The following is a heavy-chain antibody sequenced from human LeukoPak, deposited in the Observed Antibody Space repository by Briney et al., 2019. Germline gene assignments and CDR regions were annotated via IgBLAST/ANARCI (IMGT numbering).Heavy chain of an antibody. CDR1: GYTFTSYG. CDR2: ISAYNGNT. CDR3: ARELEHSSWYHYYFDY. Sequence: ASVKVSCKASGYTFTSYGISWVRQAPGQGLEWMGWISAYNGNTNYAQKVQGRVTMTTDTSTSTAYMELRSLRSDDTAVYYCARELEHSSWYHYYFDYWGQGTLVTVSS. V-gene: IGHV1-18*01. D-gene: IGHD6-13*01. J-gene: IGHJ4*02.